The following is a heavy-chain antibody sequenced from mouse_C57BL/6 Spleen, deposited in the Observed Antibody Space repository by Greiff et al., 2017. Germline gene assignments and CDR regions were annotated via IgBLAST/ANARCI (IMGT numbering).Heavy chain of an antibody. D-gene: IGHD1-1*01. Sequence: QVQLQQSGAELVKPGASVKISCKASGYAFSSYWMNWVKQRPGKGLEWIGQIYPGDGDTNYNGKFKGKATLTADKSSSTAYMQLSSLTSEDSAVYFCARTTVGTLYRYFDVWGTGTTVTVSS. CDR3: ARTTVGTLYRYFDV. V-gene: IGHV1-80*01. CDR1: GYAFSSYW. J-gene: IGHJ1*03. CDR2: IYPGDGDT.